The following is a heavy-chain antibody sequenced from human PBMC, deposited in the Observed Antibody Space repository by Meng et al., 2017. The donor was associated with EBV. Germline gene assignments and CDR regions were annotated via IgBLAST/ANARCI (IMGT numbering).Heavy chain of an antibody. J-gene: IGHJ4*02. V-gene: IGHV1-69*01. CDR3: ARAPDNWNDGPYY. Sequence: VDLVQSVAEVNKPGSSVNVAAQSPGGTYSSYAISCVRQAPGQGLDCMGGISPIFGTANHTQKFQGRVTITADESTSTAYMELSSLRSEDTAVYYCARAPDNWNDGPYYWGQGTLVTVSS. CDR1: GGTYSSYA. D-gene: IGHD1-20*01. CDR2: ISPIFGTA.